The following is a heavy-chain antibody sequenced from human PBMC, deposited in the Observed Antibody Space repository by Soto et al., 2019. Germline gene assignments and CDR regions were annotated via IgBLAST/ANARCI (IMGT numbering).Heavy chain of an antibody. CDR1: GDSLRGQS. J-gene: IGHJ6*02. CDR3: ARGDSYRWSGESLDV. D-gene: IGHD3-16*02. V-gene: IGHV4-34*01. CDR2: LDQSGGT. Sequence: SETLSLTCAVVGDSLRGQSWNWIRQSPGKGLEWIGELDQSGGTNYNPSLKSRAIISDDTSKNQFSLTLTSVTAADTAVYYCARGDSYRWSGESLDVWGQSNTVT.